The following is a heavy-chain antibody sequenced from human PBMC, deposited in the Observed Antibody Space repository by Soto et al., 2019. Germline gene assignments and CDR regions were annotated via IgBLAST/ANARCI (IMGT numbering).Heavy chain of an antibody. CDR2: ISGSGGST. J-gene: IGHJ4*02. Sequence: EVQLLESGGGLVQPGGSLRLSCAASGFTFSSYAMSWVRQAPGKGLEWVSAISGSGGSTYYADSVKGRFTISRDNSKNTLYLRMNSLRAEDTAVYYCAKAAITMVRGVIIATFDYWGQGTLVTVSS. V-gene: IGHV3-23*01. CDR3: AKAAITMVRGVIIATFDY. D-gene: IGHD3-10*01. CDR1: GFTFSSYA.